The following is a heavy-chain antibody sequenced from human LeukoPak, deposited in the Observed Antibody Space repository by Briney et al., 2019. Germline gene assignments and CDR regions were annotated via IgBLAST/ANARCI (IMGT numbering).Heavy chain of an antibody. Sequence: LETLSLTCAVYGGSFSDFQWNWIRQSPGKGLEWIGEISHRGTTNYKPSLKSRVTMSVDTSKNQFFLKLSSVTAADTAEYYCASSSSTTAWSLDSWGQGTLVTVSS. J-gene: IGHJ4*02. V-gene: IGHV4-34*01. CDR2: ISHRGTT. CDR1: GGSFSDFQ. D-gene: IGHD5/OR15-5a*01. CDR3: ASSSSTTAWSLDS.